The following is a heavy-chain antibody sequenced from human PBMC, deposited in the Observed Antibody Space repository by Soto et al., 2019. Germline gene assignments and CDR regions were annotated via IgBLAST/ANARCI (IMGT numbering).Heavy chain of an antibody. Sequence: GGSLRLSCAASGFTFSSYWMSWVRQAPGKGLEWVANIKQDGSEKYYVDSVKGRFTISRDNAKNSLYLQMNSLRAEDTAVYYCARDSGIAASVCFDYWGQGTLVTVSS. D-gene: IGHD6-6*01. J-gene: IGHJ4*02. CDR1: GFTFSSYW. CDR3: ARDSGIAASVCFDY. V-gene: IGHV3-7*03. CDR2: IKQDGSEK.